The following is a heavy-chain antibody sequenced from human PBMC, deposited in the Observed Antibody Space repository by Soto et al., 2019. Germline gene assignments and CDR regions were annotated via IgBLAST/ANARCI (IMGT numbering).Heavy chain of an antibody. J-gene: IGHJ4*02. D-gene: IGHD2-21*02. CDR2: VSHDGRNT. V-gene: IGHV3-30*03. Sequence: GGSLRLSCAASGFTFSDYAMHWVRQAPGKGLECVAVVSHDGRNTHYADSVKGRFTISRDSSKNTVSLEMTSLRAEDTAMYYCARQVVTASSPIYYFDYWGQGILVTVSS. CDR1: GFTFSDYA. CDR3: ARQVVTASSPIYYFDY.